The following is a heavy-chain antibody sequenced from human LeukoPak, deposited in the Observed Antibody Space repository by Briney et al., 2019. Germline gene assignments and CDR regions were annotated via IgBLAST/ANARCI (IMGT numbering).Heavy chain of an antibody. Sequence: GASVKVSCKASGYTFTSYDINWVRQATGQGLEWMGWMNPNSGDTDYAQKFQGRVTITRNTSISTAYMYLSRLRSDDTAVYYCARDSGYDYWGQGTLVTVSS. D-gene: IGHD5-12*01. CDR3: ARDSGYDY. CDR1: GYTFTSYD. CDR2: MNPNSGDT. V-gene: IGHV1-8*03. J-gene: IGHJ4*02.